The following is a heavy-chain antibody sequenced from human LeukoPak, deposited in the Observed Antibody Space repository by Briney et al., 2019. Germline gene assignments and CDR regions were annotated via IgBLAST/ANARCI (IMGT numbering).Heavy chain of an antibody. Sequence: GGSLRLSCAASAFTFSSSAMSWVRQAPGKGLEWVAAISGGGGTTYYAGSVKGRFTISRDNSKSTLYLQMNSLRAEDTAVYYCAKGFYSSGWSGGYFDSWGQGTQVTVSS. J-gene: IGHJ4*02. D-gene: IGHD6-19*01. CDR2: ISGGGGTT. V-gene: IGHV3-23*01. CDR3: AKGFYSSGWSGGYFDS. CDR1: AFTFSSSA.